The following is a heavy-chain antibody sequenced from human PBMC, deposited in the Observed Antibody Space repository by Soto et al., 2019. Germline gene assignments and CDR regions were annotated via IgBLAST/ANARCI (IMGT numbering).Heavy chain of an antibody. J-gene: IGHJ3*02. D-gene: IGHD3-3*01. CDR2: IIPIFGTA. V-gene: IGHV1-69*13. Sequence: RASVKVSCKASGGTFSSYAISWVRQAPGQGLEWMGGIIPIFGTANYAQKFQGRVTITADESTSTAYMELSSLRSEDTAVYYCVRGQITIFGNGAFDIWGQGTMVTVSS. CDR1: GGTFSSYA. CDR3: VRGQITIFGNGAFDI.